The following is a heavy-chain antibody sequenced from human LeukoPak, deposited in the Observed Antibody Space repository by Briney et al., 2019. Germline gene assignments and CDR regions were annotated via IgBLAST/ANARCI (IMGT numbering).Heavy chain of an antibody. CDR2: ITDSGRRT. D-gene: IGHD6-19*01. J-gene: IGHJ5*02. CDR3: ARETPPRGWYTVDH. CDR1: GFTFSTYA. V-gene: IGHV3-23*01. Sequence: QPGGSLRLSCAASGFTFSTYAMSWVRQAPGKGLEWVSAITDSGRRTYYADSVKGRFTVSRDNSQNTLYLQVNSLRGEDTAVYYCARETPPRGWYTVDHWGQGTLVTVSS.